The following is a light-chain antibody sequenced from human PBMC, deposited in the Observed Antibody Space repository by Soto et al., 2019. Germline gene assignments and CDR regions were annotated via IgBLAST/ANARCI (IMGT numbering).Light chain of an antibody. CDR3: QQYNSYSVNA. CDR2: HAS. CDR1: QSISGW. Sequence: DIQMTQSPYTLSPSVGDRVSITCRASQSISGWLAWYQQKPGKAPKLLIYHASSWESGDPSRFSGSGSGTEFSLTISRLQPDDFATYYCQQYNSYSVNAFGQGTKLEIK. V-gene: IGKV1-5*01. J-gene: IGKJ2*01.